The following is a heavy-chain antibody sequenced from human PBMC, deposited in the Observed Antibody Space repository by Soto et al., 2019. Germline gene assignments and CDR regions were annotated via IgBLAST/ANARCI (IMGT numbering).Heavy chain of an antibody. D-gene: IGHD3-10*01. J-gene: IGHJ6*02. Sequence: PGGSLRLSCAASGFPFSRYGMHWVRQAPGKGLEWVALTLYDGSDEYYVDSVRGRFTISRDNSKNTLFLQMNNLRAEDTAVYYCAKDEKTAATYGGFNYHYAPDVWGQGSKVTVSS. CDR2: TLYDGSDE. CDR1: GFPFSRYG. V-gene: IGHV3-30*18. CDR3: AKDEKTAATYGGFNYHYAPDV.